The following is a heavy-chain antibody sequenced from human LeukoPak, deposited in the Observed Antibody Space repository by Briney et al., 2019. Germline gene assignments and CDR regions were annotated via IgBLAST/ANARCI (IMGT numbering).Heavy chain of an antibody. CDR1: GGTFSSYA. CDR3: ARTRIAAEGNPGYYYYCMDV. Sequence: SVKVSCKASGGTFSSYAISWVRQAPGQGLEWMGGIIPIFGTANYAQKFQGRVTITADESTSTAYMELSSLRSEDTAVYYCARTRIAAEGNPGYYYYCMDVWGKGTTVTVSS. D-gene: IGHD6-13*01. CDR2: IIPIFGTA. J-gene: IGHJ6*03. V-gene: IGHV1-69*01.